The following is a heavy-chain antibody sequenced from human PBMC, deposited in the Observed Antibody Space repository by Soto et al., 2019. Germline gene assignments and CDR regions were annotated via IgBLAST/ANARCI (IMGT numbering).Heavy chain of an antibody. CDR2: IYYSGST. CDR3: AGTKQWLAFDY. J-gene: IGHJ4*02. V-gene: IGHV4-59*08. Sequence: QVQLQESGPGLVKPSETLSLTCTVSGGSISSYYWSWIRQPPGKGLEWIAYIYYSGSTNYNPSLKSRVTISVDTSKTQFSLKLSSVTAAYTAVYYWAGTKQWLAFDYWGQGTLVTVSS. CDR1: GGSISSYY. D-gene: IGHD6-19*01.